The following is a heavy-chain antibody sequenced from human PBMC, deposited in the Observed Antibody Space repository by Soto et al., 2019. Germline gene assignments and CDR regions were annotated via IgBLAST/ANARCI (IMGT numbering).Heavy chain of an antibody. Sequence: GESLKISCKGSGYNFAGYWIAWVRQMPGKGLELMGIIYPSDSDTRYRPSFQGQVTISADKSIRSAYLQWSSLRASDTTMYYCARGVVSTRTFAYWGQGIPVTVSS. V-gene: IGHV5-51*01. CDR2: IYPSDSDT. CDR3: ARGVVSTRTFAY. J-gene: IGHJ4*02. CDR1: GYNFAGYW. D-gene: IGHD3-22*01.